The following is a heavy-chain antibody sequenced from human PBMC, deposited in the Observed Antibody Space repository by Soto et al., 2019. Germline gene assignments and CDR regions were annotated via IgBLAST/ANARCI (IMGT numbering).Heavy chain of an antibody. CDR3: ATRGRPYSNYYYYGMDV. CDR2: ISGSGGST. V-gene: IGHV3-23*01. Sequence: GGSLRLSCAASGFTFSSYAMSWVRQAPGKGLEWVSAISGSGGSTYYEDSVKGRFTISRDNSKKTLYLQMNSLRAEDTAVYYCATRGRPYSNYYYYGMDVWGQGTTVTVSS. D-gene: IGHD4-4*01. CDR1: GFTFSSYA. J-gene: IGHJ6*02.